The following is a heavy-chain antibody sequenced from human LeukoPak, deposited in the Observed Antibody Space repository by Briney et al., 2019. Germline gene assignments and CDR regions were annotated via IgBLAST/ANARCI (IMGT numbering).Heavy chain of an antibody. CDR1: GGTFSSYA. J-gene: IGHJ4*02. Sequence: SVKVSCKASGGTFSSYAISWVRQASGQGLEWMGGIIPIFGTANYAQKFQDRVTITADESTSTAYMELSSLRSEDTAVYYCARARGVLLLYFDYWGQGTLVTVSS. V-gene: IGHV1-69*01. D-gene: IGHD3-10*01. CDR3: ARARGVLLLYFDY. CDR2: IIPIFGTA.